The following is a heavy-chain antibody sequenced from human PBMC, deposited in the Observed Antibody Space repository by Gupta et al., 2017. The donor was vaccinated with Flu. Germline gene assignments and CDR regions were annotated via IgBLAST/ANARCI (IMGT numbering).Heavy chain of an antibody. Sequence: EVQLVESGGGLVPPGQSLILFCAASGFIFSNHEMSWVLRAPGKGLEWVAYISKSGKTFYYADSVKGRFTISRDNANNSLFLQMNSLRAEDTAVYYCARDAYTAAPPPFDYWGQGTLVTVSS. CDR3: ARDAYTAAPPPFDY. CDR2: ISKSGKTF. CDR1: GFIFSNHE. J-gene: IGHJ4*02. D-gene: IGHD5-18*01. V-gene: IGHV3-48*03.